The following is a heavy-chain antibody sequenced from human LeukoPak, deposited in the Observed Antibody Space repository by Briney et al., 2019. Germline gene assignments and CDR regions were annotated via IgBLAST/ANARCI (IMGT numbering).Heavy chain of an antibody. CDR3: VRDPSNSGNWFDL. CDR2: LGTDGTYT. D-gene: IGHD4-11*01. CDR1: GFNLRDYW. V-gene: IGHV3-74*01. Sequence: PGGSLRLSCAASGFNLRDYWMHWVRQAPGKGLVWVSRLGTDGTYTNYADSVTGRFTISGDNAKNTLYLQMDSPRAEDTSFYYCVRDPSNSGNWFDLWGQGTLVTVSS. J-gene: IGHJ5*02.